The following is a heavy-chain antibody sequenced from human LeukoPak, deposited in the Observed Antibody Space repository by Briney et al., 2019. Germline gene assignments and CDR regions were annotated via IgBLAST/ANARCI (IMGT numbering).Heavy chain of an antibody. J-gene: IGHJ4*02. V-gene: IGHV3-74*01. CDR2: IKTDGSTT. CDR1: GFTFSSSW. CDR3: ARGNQQLPRSTPDY. D-gene: IGHD2-2*01. Sequence: GGSLRLSCAVSGFTFSSSWMHWVCQAPGKGLVWVSHIKTDGSTTAYADSVKGRFTISRDNAKNTLYLQMNSLRAEDTGVYYCARGNQQLPRSTPDYWGQGTLVTVSS.